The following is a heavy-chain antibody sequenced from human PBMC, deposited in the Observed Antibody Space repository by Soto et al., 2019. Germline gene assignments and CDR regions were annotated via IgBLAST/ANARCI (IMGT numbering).Heavy chain of an antibody. V-gene: IGHV4-30-4*01. Sequence: PSETLSLTCTVSGGSISDDSYWSWIRQTPGKGLEWIGYIYHTGNTYYNPSLRSRVSISVDKSKSQFSLKLISVTAADTAVYFCARDEYQLLSSVSWFDPWGQGTLVTVSS. J-gene: IGHJ5*02. D-gene: IGHD2-2*01. CDR2: IYHTGNT. CDR1: GGSISDDSY. CDR3: ARDEYQLLSSVSWFDP.